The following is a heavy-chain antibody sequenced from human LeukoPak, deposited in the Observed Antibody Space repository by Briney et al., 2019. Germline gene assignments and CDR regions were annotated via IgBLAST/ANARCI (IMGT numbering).Heavy chain of an antibody. CDR3: AKSRAAAGHEGFDI. Sequence: PGGSLRLSCAASGITFDDYAMHWVRQAPGKGLEWVSGISWNSGRIGYADSVQGRFTISRDNAKNFLYLQMNSLRVEDMALYYCAKSRAAAGHEGFDIWGQGTMVTVSS. CDR2: ISWNSGRI. D-gene: IGHD6-13*01. CDR1: GITFDDYA. V-gene: IGHV3-9*03. J-gene: IGHJ3*02.